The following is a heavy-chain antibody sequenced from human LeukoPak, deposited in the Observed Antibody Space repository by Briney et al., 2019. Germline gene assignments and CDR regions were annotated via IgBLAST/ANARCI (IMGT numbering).Heavy chain of an antibody. CDR2: INPNSGGT. CDR3: ARGSRTNVVVPAAPGY. J-gene: IGHJ4*02. D-gene: IGHD2-2*01. V-gene: IGHV1-2*02. CDR1: GYTFTGYY. Sequence: GASVKVSCKASGYTFTGYYMHWVRQAPGQGLEWMGWINPNSGGTNYAQKFQGRVTMTRDTSISTAYMELSRLRSDDTAVYYCARGSRTNVVVPAAPGYWGQGTLVTVSS.